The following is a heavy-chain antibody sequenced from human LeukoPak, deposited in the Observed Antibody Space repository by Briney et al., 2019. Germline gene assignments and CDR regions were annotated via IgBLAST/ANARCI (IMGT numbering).Heavy chain of an antibody. J-gene: IGHJ5*02. D-gene: IGHD3/OR15-3a*01. Sequence: SETLSLTCAVYGGSFSGYYWSWIRQPPGKGLEWIGEINHSGSTNYNPSLKSRVTISVDTSKNQFSLRLSSVTAADTAVYYCARHGPSFDPWGQGTLVTVSS. CDR3: ARHGPSFDP. CDR2: INHSGST. CDR1: GGSFSGYY. V-gene: IGHV4-34*01.